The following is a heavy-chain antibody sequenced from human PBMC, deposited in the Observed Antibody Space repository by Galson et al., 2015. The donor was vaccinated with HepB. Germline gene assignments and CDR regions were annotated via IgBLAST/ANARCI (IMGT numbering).Heavy chain of an antibody. CDR2: IKSNGETA. CDR1: GFTFSNYW. J-gene: IGHJ4*02. CDR3: ARTITPAPIPLFDS. V-gene: IGHV3-74*01. D-gene: IGHD3-10*01. Sequence: SLRLSCAASGFTFSNYWMHWVRQAPGKGLVWVSRIKSNGETADYADSVKGRFTISRDNAKNRVFMDMDSLTVEDTAVYFCARTITPAPIPLFDSWGQGTLVTVSS.